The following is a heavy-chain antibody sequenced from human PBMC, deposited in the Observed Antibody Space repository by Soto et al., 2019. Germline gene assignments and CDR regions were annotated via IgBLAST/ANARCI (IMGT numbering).Heavy chain of an antibody. V-gene: IGHV5-10-1*01. CDR3: ATRGTAITADYYYGMDV. D-gene: IGHD6-13*01. CDR1: GYTSTTYW. CDR2: IDPSDSYT. Sequence: GESLKISCEASGYTSTTYWISWVRQMPGKGLEWMGRIDPSDSYTNYSPSFEGHVTISADKSTTTAYLQWSSLKASDTAMYFCATRGTAITADYYYGMDVWGQGTTVTVSS. J-gene: IGHJ6*02.